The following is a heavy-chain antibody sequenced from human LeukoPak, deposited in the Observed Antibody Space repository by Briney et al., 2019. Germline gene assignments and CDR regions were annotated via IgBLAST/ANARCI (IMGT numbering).Heavy chain of an antibody. J-gene: IGHJ4*02. Sequence: GGSLRLSCAASGFTFSTYSMNWVRQAPGKGLEWVSSISSNNRYIYYADSVKGRFTISRDNAKNSLYLQMNSLRAEDTAMYYCSREGRDYYASGAYAYPFEYWGQGTRVAVSS. V-gene: IGHV3-21*01. CDR2: ISSNNRYI. CDR3: SREGRDYYASGAYAYPFEY. CDR1: GFTFSTYS. D-gene: IGHD3-10*01.